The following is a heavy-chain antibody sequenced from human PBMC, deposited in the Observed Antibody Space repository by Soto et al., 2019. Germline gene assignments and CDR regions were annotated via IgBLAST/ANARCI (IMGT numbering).Heavy chain of an antibody. Sequence: GGSLRLSCAASGFTFSSYSMNWVRQAPGKGLEWVSSISSSSSYIYYADSVKGRFTISRDNAKNSLYLQMNSLRAEDTAVYYCVRGPPIAVAGVYDTEYYQHWGQGTLVTVSS. D-gene: IGHD6-19*01. CDR2: ISSSSSYI. CDR1: GFTFSSYS. J-gene: IGHJ1*01. CDR3: VRGPPIAVAGVYDTEYYQH. V-gene: IGHV3-21*01.